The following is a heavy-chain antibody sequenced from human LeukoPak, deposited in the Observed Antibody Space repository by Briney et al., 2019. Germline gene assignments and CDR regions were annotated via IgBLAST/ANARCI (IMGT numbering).Heavy chain of an antibody. CDR2: IYHSGST. J-gene: IGHJ4*02. CDR1: GGSISSGGYS. CDR3: ARGGLMITFRFDY. Sequence: SQTLSLTCAVSGGSISSGGYSWRWIRQPPGKGLEWIGYIYHSGSTYYNPSLKSRVTISVDRSKNQFSLKLSSVTAADTAVYYCARGGLMITFRFDYWGQGTLVTVSS. D-gene: IGHD3-16*01. V-gene: IGHV4-30-2*01.